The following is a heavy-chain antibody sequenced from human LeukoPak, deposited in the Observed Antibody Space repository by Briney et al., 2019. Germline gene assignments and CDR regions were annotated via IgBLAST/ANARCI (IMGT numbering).Heavy chain of an antibody. Sequence: GASVKVSFKVSGYTFTDYYMHWVQQAPGKGLEWMGLVDPEDGETIYAEKFQGRVTITADTSTDTAYMELSSLRSEDTAVYYCAIDFWSGYYSDWGQGTLVTVSS. CDR3: AIDFWSGYYSD. CDR1: GYTFTDYY. J-gene: IGHJ4*02. CDR2: VDPEDGET. D-gene: IGHD3-3*01. V-gene: IGHV1-69-2*01.